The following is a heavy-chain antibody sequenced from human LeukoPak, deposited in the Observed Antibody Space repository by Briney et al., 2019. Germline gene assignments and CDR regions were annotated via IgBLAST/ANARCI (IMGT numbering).Heavy chain of an antibody. V-gene: IGHV3-30-3*01. D-gene: IGHD6-19*01. CDR2: ISYDGSNK. CDR1: GFTFSSYA. Sequence: GGSLRLSCAASGFTFSSYAMHWVRQAPGKGLEGVAVISYDGSNKYYADSEKGRFTISRDNSKNTLYLQMNSLRAEDTAVYYCARDLGPHIAVAGPLDYWGQGTLVTVSS. CDR3: ARDLGPHIAVAGPLDY. J-gene: IGHJ4*02.